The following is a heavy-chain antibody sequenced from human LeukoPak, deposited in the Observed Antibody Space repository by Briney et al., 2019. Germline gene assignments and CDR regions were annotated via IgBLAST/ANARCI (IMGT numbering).Heavy chain of an antibody. Sequence: GGSLRLSCAASGFTFSNVWMSWVRQAPGKGLEWVGRIKSETDGGTTDYVAPVKGRFTISRDDSKNTLYLQMNSLKTEDTAVYYCRSGIDYWGQGTLVTVSS. J-gene: IGHJ4*02. V-gene: IGHV3-15*01. CDR2: IKSETDGGTT. CDR1: GFTFSNVW. CDR3: RSGIDY.